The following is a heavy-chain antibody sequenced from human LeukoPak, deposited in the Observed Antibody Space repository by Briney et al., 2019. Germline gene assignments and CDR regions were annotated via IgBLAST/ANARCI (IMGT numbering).Heavy chain of an antibody. CDR1: GGSFSGYY. CDR2: INHSGST. D-gene: IGHD6-19*01. Sequence: NPSETLSLTCAVYGGSFSGYYWSWIRQPPGKGLEWIGEINHSGSTNYNPSLKSRVTISVDTSKNQFSLKLSSVTAADTAVYYCARLGSGWPEDAFDIWGQGTMVTVSS. J-gene: IGHJ3*02. V-gene: IGHV4-34*01. CDR3: ARLGSGWPEDAFDI.